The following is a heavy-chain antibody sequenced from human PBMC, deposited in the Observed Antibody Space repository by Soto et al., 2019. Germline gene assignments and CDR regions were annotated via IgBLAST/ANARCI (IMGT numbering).Heavy chain of an antibody. D-gene: IGHD3-22*01. CDR2: TYPGDSDT. CDR3: ARKRTHYYDSSDAFDI. Sequence: GESLKISCKGSGYSFTSYWIGWVRQMPGKGLEWMGITYPGDSDTRYSPSFQGQVTISADKSISTAYLQWSSLKASDTAMYYCARKRTHYYDSSDAFDIWGQGTMVTVSS. J-gene: IGHJ3*02. CDR1: GYSFTSYW. V-gene: IGHV5-51*01.